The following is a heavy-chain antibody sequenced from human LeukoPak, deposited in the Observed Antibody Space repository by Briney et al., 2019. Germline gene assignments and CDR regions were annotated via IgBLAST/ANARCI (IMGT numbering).Heavy chain of an antibody. V-gene: IGHV3-23*01. J-gene: IGHJ6*03. Sequence: GGSLRLSCAASGFTFSGYAMSWVRQAPGRGLEWVSVISDSGSRTFYADSVKGRFTTSRDNSKNTLYLQMNSLRAEDTAVYYCARFSDYYYYYMDVWGKGTTVTVSS. CDR3: ARFSDYYYYYMDV. CDR1: GFTFSGYA. CDR2: ISDSGSRT.